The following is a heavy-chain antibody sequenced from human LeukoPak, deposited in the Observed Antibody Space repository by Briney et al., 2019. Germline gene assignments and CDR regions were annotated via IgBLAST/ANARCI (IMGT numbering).Heavy chain of an antibody. J-gene: IGHJ4*02. Sequence: PSETLSLTCTVSGGSISSYYWSWIRQPPGKGLEWIGYIYYSGSTNYNPSLKSRVTISVDTSKNQFSLKLSSVTAADTAVYYCARGRSSGWYEAYFDYWGQGTLVTVSS. CDR2: IYYSGST. D-gene: IGHD6-19*01. V-gene: IGHV4-59*01. CDR1: GGSISSYY. CDR3: ARGRSSGWYEAYFDY.